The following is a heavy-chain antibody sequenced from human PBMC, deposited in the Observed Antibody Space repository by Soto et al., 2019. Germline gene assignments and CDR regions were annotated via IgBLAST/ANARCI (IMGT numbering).Heavy chain of an antibody. CDR2: IYHSGST. Sequence: QLQLQESGSGLVKPSQTLSLTCAVSGGSISSGGYSWSWIRQPPGKGLEWIGYIYHSGSTYYNPSLTRXXTXSXXRSQNQFPRKLSSVTAADTAVYYCPRIEKHYGMDVWGQGTTVTVSS. V-gene: IGHV4-30-2*01. CDR3: PRIEKHYGMDV. CDR1: GGSISSGGYS. D-gene: IGHD2-21*01. J-gene: IGHJ6*02.